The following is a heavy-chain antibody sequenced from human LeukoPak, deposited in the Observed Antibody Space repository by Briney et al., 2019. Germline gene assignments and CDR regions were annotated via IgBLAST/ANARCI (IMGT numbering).Heavy chain of an antibody. CDR1: GFNFNKYD. CDR2: ITGRSDKT. D-gene: IGHD6-19*01. CDR3: AKGGWLDD. V-gene: IGHV3-23*01. Sequence: GGSLRLSCAASGFNFNKYDMTWARQAPGKGLEWVSTITGRSDKTYYTDSVKGRFVTSKDNSKDTLYLQMNSLRAEDTALYYCAKGGWLDDLGQGALVTVSS. J-gene: IGHJ4*02.